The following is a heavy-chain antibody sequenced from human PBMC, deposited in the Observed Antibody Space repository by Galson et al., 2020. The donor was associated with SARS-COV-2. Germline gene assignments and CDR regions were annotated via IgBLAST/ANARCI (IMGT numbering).Heavy chain of an antibody. CDR1: GFTFSSYS. Sequence: GGSLRLSCASSGFTFSSYSMNWVRQAPGKGLEWVSSISSSSSYIYYADSVKGRFTISRDNAKNSLYLQMNSLRAEETAVYYCARDERRSYSLDSSGYYEGGLYCYFDLWGRGTLVTVSS. D-gene: IGHD3-22*01. V-gene: IGHV3-21*01. CDR3: ARDERRSYSLDSSGYYEGGLYCYFDL. J-gene: IGHJ2*01. CDR2: ISSSSSYI.